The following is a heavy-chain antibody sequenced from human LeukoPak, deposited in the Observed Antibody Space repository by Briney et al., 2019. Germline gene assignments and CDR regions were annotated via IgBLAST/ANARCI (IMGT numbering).Heavy chain of an antibody. D-gene: IGHD3-3*01. CDR2: IYHSGST. V-gene: IGHV4-4*02. CDR3: VSGRVDYDFWSGYSHNWFDP. J-gene: IGHJ5*02. Sequence: SETLSLTCAVSGGSISSSNWWSWVRQPPGKGLEWIGEIYHSGSTNYNPSLKSRVTISVDKSKNQFSLKLSSVTAADTAVYHCVSGRVDYDFWSGYSHNWFDPWGQGTLVTVSS. CDR1: GGSISSSNW.